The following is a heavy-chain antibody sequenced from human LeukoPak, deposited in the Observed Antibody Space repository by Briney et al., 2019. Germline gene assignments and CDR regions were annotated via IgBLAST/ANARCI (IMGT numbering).Heavy chain of an antibody. CDR1: GGTFSTYA. D-gene: IGHD3-10*01. J-gene: IGHJ4*02. CDR2: IIPILGIT. Sequence: ASVKVSCKASGGTFSTYAISWVRQAPGQGLEWMGRIIPILGITNYAQKFQGRVTIIADKSTNTAYMELSSLRSEDTAVYYCARGFLGSYCYWGQGTLVTVSS. V-gene: IGHV1-69*04. CDR3: ARGFLGSYCY.